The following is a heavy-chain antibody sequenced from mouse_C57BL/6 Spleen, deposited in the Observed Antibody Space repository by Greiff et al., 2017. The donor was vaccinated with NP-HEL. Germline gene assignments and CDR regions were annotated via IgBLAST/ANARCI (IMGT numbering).Heavy chain of an antibody. V-gene: IGHV1-64*01. Sequence: QVQLQQPGAELVKPGASVKLSCKASGYTFTSYWMHWVKQRPGQGLEWIGMIHPNSGSTNYNEKFKSKATLTVDKSSSTAYMQLSSLTSEDSAVYYCARVGTPARYFDVWGTGTTVTVSS. CDR2: IHPNSGST. CDR1: GYTFTSYW. CDR3: ARVGTPARYFDV. D-gene: IGHD3-3*01. J-gene: IGHJ1*03.